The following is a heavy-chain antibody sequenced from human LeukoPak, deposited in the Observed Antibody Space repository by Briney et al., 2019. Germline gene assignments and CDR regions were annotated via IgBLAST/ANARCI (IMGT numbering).Heavy chain of an antibody. V-gene: IGHV4-39*01. J-gene: IGHJ4*02. D-gene: IGHD2-2*03. Sequence: PSETLSLTCTVSGGSISSSSYYWGWIRQPPGKGLEWLGSIYYSGSTYYNPSLKSRVTISVDTSKNQFSLKLSSVTAADTAVYYCARRLGYCSSTSCYAFDYWGQGTLVTVSS. CDR3: ARRLGYCSSTSCYAFDY. CDR2: IYYSGST. CDR1: GGSISSSSYY.